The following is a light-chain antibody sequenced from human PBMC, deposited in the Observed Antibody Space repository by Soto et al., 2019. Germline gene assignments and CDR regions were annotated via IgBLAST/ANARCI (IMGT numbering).Light chain of an antibody. CDR1: QSVSRSY. V-gene: IGKV3-20*01. CDR3: QQYDRSWT. J-gene: IGKJ1*01. Sequence: EIVLTQSPGTLSLSPVERATLSGRASQSVSRSYLAWYQQKPGQAPRLLIYAASSRATGIPDRFSGSGSGTDFTLTISRLEPEDFAVYYCQQYDRSWTFGQGTKEDI. CDR2: AAS.